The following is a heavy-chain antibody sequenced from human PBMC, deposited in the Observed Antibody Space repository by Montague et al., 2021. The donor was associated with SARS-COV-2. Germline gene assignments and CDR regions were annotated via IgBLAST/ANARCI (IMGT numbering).Heavy chain of an antibody. CDR1: GGSFSGYY. V-gene: IGHV4-34*01. D-gene: IGHD3-16*01. CDR3: ARGGHQLRFGLDV. J-gene: IGHJ6*02. CDR2: IHHTGST. Sequence: SETLSLTCAVYGGSFSGYYWSWIRQPPGKGLEWIGQIHHTGSTIYKPSLKSRVTISEDTSKNQFSLKMTSVTAADTAVYYCARGGHQLRFGLDVWGQGTRSPSP.